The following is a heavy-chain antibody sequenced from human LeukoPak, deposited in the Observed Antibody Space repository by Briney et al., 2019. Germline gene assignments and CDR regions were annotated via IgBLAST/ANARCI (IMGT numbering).Heavy chain of an antibody. CDR3: ARGGILYRYYYYYYMDV. Sequence: PSETLSLTCAVYGGSFSGYYWSWIRQPPGKGLEWMGEINHSGSTNYNPSLKSRVTISVDTSKNQFSLKLSSVTAADTAVYYCARGGILYRYYYYYYMDVWGKGTTVTVSS. CDR1: GGSFSGYY. CDR2: INHSGST. J-gene: IGHJ6*03. D-gene: IGHD2/OR15-2a*01. V-gene: IGHV4-34*01.